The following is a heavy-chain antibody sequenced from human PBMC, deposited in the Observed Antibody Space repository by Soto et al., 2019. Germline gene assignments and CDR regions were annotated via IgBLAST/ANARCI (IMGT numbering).Heavy chain of an antibody. CDR3: ARRIAGASGYYYYAFDV. CDR2: IDPIDSKT. CDR1: GYNFDTYW. J-gene: IGHJ6*02. V-gene: IGHV5-10-1*01. Sequence: PGESLKISCKGSGYNFDTYWINWVRQTPGHGLEWMGRIDPIDSKTKYSPSLEGHITISVDKSISTTYLQWSSLKASDTAIYYCARRIAGASGYYYYAFDVWGQGTAVTVSS. D-gene: IGHD6-13*01.